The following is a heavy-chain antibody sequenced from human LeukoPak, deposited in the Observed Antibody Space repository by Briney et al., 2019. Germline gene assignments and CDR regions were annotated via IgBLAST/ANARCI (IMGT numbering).Heavy chain of an antibody. CDR3: AGYDFWSGLDY. J-gene: IGHJ4*02. D-gene: IGHD3-3*01. Sequence: SETLSLTCTVSGGSISSGSYYWSWIRQPAGKGLEWIGRIYTSGSTNYNPSLKSQVTISVDTSKNQFSLKLSSVTAADTAVYYCAGYDFWSGLDYWGQGTLVTVSS. CDR1: GGSISSGSYY. CDR2: IYTSGST. V-gene: IGHV4-61*02.